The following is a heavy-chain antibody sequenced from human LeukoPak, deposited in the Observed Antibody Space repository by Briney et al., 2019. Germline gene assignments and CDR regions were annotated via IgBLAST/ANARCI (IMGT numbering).Heavy chain of an antibody. J-gene: IGHJ5*02. CDR2: INPNSGGT. CDR3: ARDAHNGYEFHDWFDP. D-gene: IGHD5-12*01. CDR1: GYTFTDYY. Sequence: ASVKVSCKASGYTFTDYYIRWVRQAPGQGLEWMGWINPNSGGTKYAQKFQGRVTMTTDTSISTAYMEMSRLTSDDPAFYYCARDAHNGYEFHDWFDPWGQGALVTVPS. V-gene: IGHV1-2*02.